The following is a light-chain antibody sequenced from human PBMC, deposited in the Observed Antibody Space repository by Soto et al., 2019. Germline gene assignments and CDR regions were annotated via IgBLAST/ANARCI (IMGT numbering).Light chain of an antibody. CDR3: CSYAGGRTFVV. CDR2: EVN. Sequence: QSALSQPASVSGSPGQSVTISCTGTSSDIGSYNLVSWYHHQSGQAPKLVIYEVNKRPSVDSNRFSGSKSGNTASLTIAGLQPEDEGEYYCCSYAGGRTFVVFGGGTKVTVL. CDR1: SSDIGSYNL. J-gene: IGLJ3*02. V-gene: IGLV2-23*02.